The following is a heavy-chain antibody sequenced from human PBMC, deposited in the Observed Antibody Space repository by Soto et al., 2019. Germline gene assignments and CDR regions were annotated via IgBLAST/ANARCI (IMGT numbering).Heavy chain of an antibody. J-gene: IGHJ4*02. Sequence: QVQLVQSGAEVKKPGASVKVSCKASGYTFTSYGISWVRQAPGQGLEWMGWISAYNGNTNYAQKLQGRVTMTTDTSXXTAYMELRSLRSDDTAVYYCARDYYDSSASQIFDYWGQGTLVTVSS. CDR2: ISAYNGNT. CDR1: GYTFTSYG. V-gene: IGHV1-18*01. CDR3: ARDYYDSSASQIFDY. D-gene: IGHD3-22*01.